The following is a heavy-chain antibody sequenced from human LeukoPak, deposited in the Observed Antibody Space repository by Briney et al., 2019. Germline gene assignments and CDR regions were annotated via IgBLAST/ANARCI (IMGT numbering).Heavy chain of an antibody. CDR1: GLTFSSYA. V-gene: IGHV3-23*01. CDR2: ISGSGGST. CDR3: AKDQRGEMSSTTSPGEDY. D-gene: IGHD2-2*01. J-gene: IGHJ4*02. Sequence: GGSLRLSCAASGLTFSSYAMSWVRQALGKGLEWVSAISGSGGSTYYADSVKGRFTISRDNSKNTLYLQTNSLRAEDTAVYYCAKDQRGEMSSTTSPGEDYWGQGTLVTVSS.